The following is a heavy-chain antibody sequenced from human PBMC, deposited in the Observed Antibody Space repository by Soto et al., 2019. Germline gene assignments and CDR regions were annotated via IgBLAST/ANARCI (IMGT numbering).Heavy chain of an antibody. J-gene: IGHJ3*01. CDR2: IYASDST. D-gene: IGHD4-17*01. CDR1: GFTVSSHY. Sequence: EVQLVETGGGFVQPGGSLRLSCVASGFTVSSHYMTWVRQTPGKGLEWVSIIYASDSTFYADSVKGRFTISRDNSENTVYLQLNSLRAEDTAVYYCATPVTRLIAFDLWGQGTMVTVSS. CDR3: ATPVTRLIAFDL. V-gene: IGHV3-53*02.